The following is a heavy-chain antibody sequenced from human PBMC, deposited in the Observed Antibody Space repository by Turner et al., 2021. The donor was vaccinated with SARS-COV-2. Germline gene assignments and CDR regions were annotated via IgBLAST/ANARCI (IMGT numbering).Heavy chain of an antibody. Sequence: VQLVESGGGLVQPGGSLSLSCAASGFTFSSYAMHWVRQAPGKGLEWVAVISYDGSNKYYADSVKGRFTISRDNSKNTLYLQMNSLRAEDTAVYYCARDHWGNVVVVTANHYYYGMDVWGQGTTVTVSS. CDR3: ARDHWGNVVVVTANHYYYGMDV. CDR1: GFTFSSYA. J-gene: IGHJ6*02. V-gene: IGHV3-30-3*01. CDR2: ISYDGSNK. D-gene: IGHD2-21*02.